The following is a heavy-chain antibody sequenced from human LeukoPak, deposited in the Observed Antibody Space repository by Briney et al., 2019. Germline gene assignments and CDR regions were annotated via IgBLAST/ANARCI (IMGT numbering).Heavy chain of an antibody. V-gene: IGHV1-69*05. CDR1: GGTFSSYA. J-gene: IGHJ5*02. Sequence: SVKVSCKASGGTFSSYAISWVRQAPGQGLEWMGGIIPIFGTANYAQKFQGRVTITTDESTNTAYMELSSLRSEDTAVYYCARGVVPAATENWFDPWGQGTLVTVSS. D-gene: IGHD2-2*01. CDR3: ARGVVPAATENWFDP. CDR2: IIPIFGTA.